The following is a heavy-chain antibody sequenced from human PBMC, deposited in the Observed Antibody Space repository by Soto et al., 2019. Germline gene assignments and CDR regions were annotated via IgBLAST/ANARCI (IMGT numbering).Heavy chain of an antibody. CDR3: ARDTGDGTFDF. D-gene: IGHD7-27*01. CDR2: INAGYGNT. J-gene: IGHJ4*02. V-gene: IGHV1-3*01. CDR1: GYSFISYA. Sequence: XSVKVSCTAAGYSFISYAMHWVRQAPGQRLEWMGWINAGYGNTKSSQKFQDRVTISRDTSASTAYMELTSLRSEDTAVYYCARDTGDGTFDFWGQGTLVTVSS.